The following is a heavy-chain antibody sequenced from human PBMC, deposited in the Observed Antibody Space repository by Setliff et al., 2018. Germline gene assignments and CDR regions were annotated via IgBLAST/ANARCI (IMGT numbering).Heavy chain of an antibody. CDR1: GGSFSGYY. J-gene: IGHJ3*02. CDR3: ARTQTIDTIYDAFDI. Sequence: SETLSLTCAVYGGSFSGYYWSWIRQPPGKGLEWIGEINHSGSTNYNPSLKGRVTISVDTSKNQFSLKLSSVTAADTAVYYCARTQTIDTIYDAFDIWGRGTMVTVSS. CDR2: INHSGST. D-gene: IGHD5-18*01. V-gene: IGHV4-34*01.